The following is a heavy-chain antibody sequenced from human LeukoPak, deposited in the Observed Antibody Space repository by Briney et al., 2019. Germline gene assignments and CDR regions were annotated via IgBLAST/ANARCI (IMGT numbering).Heavy chain of an antibody. CDR2: ISKSGDHT. Sequence: GGSLRLSCAVSGLTFNNYAMSWVRQAPGKGLEWVSAISKSGDHTYYAASAKGRFTIYRDNSKNTQYLQMNSLRAEDTAVDYCATSWGPDTSACRWGRDGMDVWGQGTTVIVSS. CDR3: ATSWGPDTSACRWGRDGMDV. D-gene: IGHD3-16*01. V-gene: IGHV3-23*01. CDR1: GLTFNNYA. J-gene: IGHJ6*02.